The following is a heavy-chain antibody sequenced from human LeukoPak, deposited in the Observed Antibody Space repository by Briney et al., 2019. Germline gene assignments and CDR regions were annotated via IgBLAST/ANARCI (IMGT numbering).Heavy chain of an antibody. D-gene: IGHD3-10*01. Sequence: SGPTLVNPTQTLTLTCTFSGFSLSTSGVGVGWIRQPPGKALEWLALIYWNDDKRYSPSLKSRLTITKDTSKNQVVLTMTNMDPVDTATYYCAHGYLYGSGKYYFDYWGQGTLVTVSS. CDR1: GFSLSTSGVG. CDR2: IYWNDDK. CDR3: AHGYLYGSGKYYFDY. J-gene: IGHJ4*02. V-gene: IGHV2-5*01.